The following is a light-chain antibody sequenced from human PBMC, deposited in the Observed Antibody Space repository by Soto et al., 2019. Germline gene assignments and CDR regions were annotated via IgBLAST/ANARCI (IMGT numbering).Light chain of an antibody. CDR1: QSVSSN. CDR3: QQYNNWPRT. CDR2: GAS. V-gene: IGKV3-15*01. J-gene: IGKJ1*01. Sequence: EIVMTQSPATLSVSPCERATLSGRASQSVSSNLAWYQQKPGQAPRLLIYGASTRATGIPARFSGSGSGTEFTLTISSLQSEDFAVYYCQQYNNWPRTFGQGTKV.